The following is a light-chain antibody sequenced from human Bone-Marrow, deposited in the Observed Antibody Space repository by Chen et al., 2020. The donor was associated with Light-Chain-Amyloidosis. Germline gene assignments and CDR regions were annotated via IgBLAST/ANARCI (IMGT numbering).Light chain of an antibody. CDR2: GSS. Sequence: EIVLTQSPGTLSLSPGEGANLSCRASQTISSNYLTWYQQKFGQAPRLLIYGSSSRATVIPDRFTGSGSGTDFNLTINRLEPEDFAMYYCQQYGTSPLTFGGGTKVEIK. V-gene: IGKV3-20*01. CDR3: QQYGTSPLT. CDR1: QTISSNY. J-gene: IGKJ4*01.